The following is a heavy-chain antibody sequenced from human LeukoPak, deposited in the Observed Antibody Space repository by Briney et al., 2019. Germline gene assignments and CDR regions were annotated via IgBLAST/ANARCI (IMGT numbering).Heavy chain of an antibody. CDR3: ARDPNYYDSSGYGLDY. V-gene: IGHV3-48*03. CDR2: ISSSGSTI. CDR1: GFTFSSYE. D-gene: IGHD3-22*01. J-gene: IGHJ4*02. Sequence: GGSLRLSCAASGFTFSSYEMNWVRQAPGKGLEWVSYISSSGSTIYYADSVKGRFTISRDNAKNSLYLQMNGLRAEDTAVYYCARDPNYYDSSGYGLDYWGQGTLVTVSS.